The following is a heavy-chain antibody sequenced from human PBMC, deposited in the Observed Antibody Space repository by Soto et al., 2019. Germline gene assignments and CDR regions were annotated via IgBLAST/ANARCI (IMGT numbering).Heavy chain of an antibody. CDR1: GFTFEDHA. CDR2: INWNSGIT. CDR3: AKRRGALTVVSNWFDP. Sequence: EVQLVESGGGLVQPGRSLRLSCAAIGFTFEDHAMHWIRQVPGKGLEWVAGINWNSGITGYADSVKGRFTISRDNANNSLHLEMNSLKTEDTAFYYCAKRRGALTVVSNWFDPWGQGTLVTVSS. V-gene: IGHV3-9*01. J-gene: IGHJ5*02. D-gene: IGHD3-22*01.